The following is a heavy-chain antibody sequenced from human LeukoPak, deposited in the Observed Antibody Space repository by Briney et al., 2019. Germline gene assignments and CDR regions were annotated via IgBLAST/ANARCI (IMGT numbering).Heavy chain of an antibody. D-gene: IGHD5-24*01. V-gene: IGHV3-30*18. CDR3: AKDREIWLQWDCFDY. Sequence: GGSLRLSCAASGFTFSSYGMHWVRQAPGKGLEWVAVISYDGSNKYYADSVKGRFTISRDNSKNTLYLQMNSLRAEDTAVYYCAKDREIWLQWDCFDYWGQGTLVTVSS. J-gene: IGHJ4*02. CDR1: GFTFSSYG. CDR2: ISYDGSNK.